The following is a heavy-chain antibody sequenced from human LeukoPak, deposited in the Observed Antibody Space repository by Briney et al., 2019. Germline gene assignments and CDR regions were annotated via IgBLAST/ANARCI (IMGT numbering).Heavy chain of an antibody. CDR1: GDSVSSSSAA. CDR2: TYYRSKWFN. CDR3: ARSKGHLDS. V-gene: IGHV6-1*01. Sequence: SQTLSLTCAISGDSVSSSSAAWNWIRQSPSRGLEWLGRTYYRSKWFNDYAASVRSRITIKPDTPSNQFSLQLNSVTPEDTAMYFCARSKGHLDSWGQGTLVTVSS. J-gene: IGHJ4*02.